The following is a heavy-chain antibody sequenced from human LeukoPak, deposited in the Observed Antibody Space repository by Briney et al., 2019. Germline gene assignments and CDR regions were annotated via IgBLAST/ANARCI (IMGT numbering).Heavy chain of an antibody. V-gene: IGHV5-10-1*01. J-gene: IGHJ4*02. Sequence: GEPLKISCRGSGYSFTSYWISWGRQLPGKGLEWRVRIDPSDSYTNNNPSFQGHVTISTDQSISTACLQWTSLKASDTAMYYCARHGLDVSADHWGQGTLVTVSS. CDR1: GYSFTSYW. D-gene: IGHD1-1*01. CDR2: IDPSDSYT. CDR3: ARHGLDVSADH.